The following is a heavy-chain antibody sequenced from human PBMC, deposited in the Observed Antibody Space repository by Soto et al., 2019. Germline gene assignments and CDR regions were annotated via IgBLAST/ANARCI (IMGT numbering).Heavy chain of an antibody. Sequence: PSETLSLTCTVSGGSISSSSYYWCWIRQPPGKGLEWIGSIYYSGGTYYNPSLKSRVTISVDTSKNQFSLKLSSVTAADTAVYYCARQSIAAAPGNWGQGTLVTAPQ. CDR3: ARQSIAAAPGN. D-gene: IGHD6-13*01. CDR2: IYYSGGT. CDR1: GGSISSSSYY. J-gene: IGHJ4*02. V-gene: IGHV4-39*01.